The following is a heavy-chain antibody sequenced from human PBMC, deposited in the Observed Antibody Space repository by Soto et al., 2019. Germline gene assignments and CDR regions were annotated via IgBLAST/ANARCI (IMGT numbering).Heavy chain of an antibody. CDR2: MNPNSGNT. D-gene: IGHD2-15*01. V-gene: IGHV1-8*01. Sequence: ASVKVSCKASGCTFTSYDINWVRQATGQGLEWMGWMNPNSGNTGYAQKFQGRVTMTRNTSISTAYMELSSLRSEDTAVYYCARDLSYCSGGSCYSENDAFDIWGQGTMVTVSS. J-gene: IGHJ3*02. CDR1: GCTFTSYD. CDR3: ARDLSYCSGGSCYSENDAFDI.